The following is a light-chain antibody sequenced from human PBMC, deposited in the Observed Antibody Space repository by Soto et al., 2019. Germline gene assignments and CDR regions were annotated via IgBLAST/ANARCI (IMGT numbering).Light chain of an antibody. CDR3: SSYTSSSTHGV. CDR2: EVS. CDR1: SSDVGGYNY. J-gene: IGLJ3*02. Sequence: QSALTQPASVSGSPGQSITISCTGTSSDVGGYNYVSWYQQHPGKAPKLMIYEVSNRPSGVSNRFSGSKSGNTASPTISGLQAEDEADYYCSSYTSSSTHGVFGGGTKLTVL. V-gene: IGLV2-14*01.